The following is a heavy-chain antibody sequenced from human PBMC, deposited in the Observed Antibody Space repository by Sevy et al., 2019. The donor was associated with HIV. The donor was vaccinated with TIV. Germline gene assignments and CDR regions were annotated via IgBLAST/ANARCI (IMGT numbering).Heavy chain of an antibody. Sequence: GESLKISCAASGFTFSSYAMSWVRQAPGKGLEWVSAISSAAGGSTYYADSVKGRFTISRDNSKKTLNLQMNSLRVEDTAVYYCAKEAVAGDGSRYYYMDVWGKGTTVTVSS. V-gene: IGHV3-23*01. CDR2: ISSAAGGST. J-gene: IGHJ6*03. CDR1: GFTFSSYA. CDR3: AKEAVAGDGSRYYYMDV. D-gene: IGHD2-21*02.